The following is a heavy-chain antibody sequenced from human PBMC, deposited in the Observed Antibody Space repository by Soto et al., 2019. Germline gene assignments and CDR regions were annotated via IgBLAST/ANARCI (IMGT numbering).Heavy chain of an antibody. Sequence: PGGSLRLSCAASGFTVSSNYMSWVRQAPGKGLEWVSVIYSGGSTYYADSVKGRFTISRDNSKNTLYLQMNSLRAEDTAVYYCARDRRDYDFWSGYYTQYGPSSPGYFDYWGQGTLVTVSS. J-gene: IGHJ4*02. D-gene: IGHD3-3*01. CDR1: GFTVSSNY. V-gene: IGHV3-66*01. CDR3: ARDRRDYDFWSGYYTQYGPSSPGYFDY. CDR2: IYSGGST.